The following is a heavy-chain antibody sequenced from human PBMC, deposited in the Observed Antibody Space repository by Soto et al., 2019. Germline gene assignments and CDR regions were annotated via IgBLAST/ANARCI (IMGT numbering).Heavy chain of an antibody. CDR1: GGSLGTSNW. D-gene: IGHD3-3*01. CDR3: ARRKLRFLEWTHGAFDS. V-gene: IGHV4-4*02. CDR2: IYETGRT. Sequence: QVQLRETGPGLVKPSGTLSLICSVSGGSLGTSNWWSWVRQSPGKGLQWIGDIYETGRTKYNPSLQSRLTIAVDESKTQFSRKLASVTAADTAVYYSARRKLRFLEWTHGAFDSWGQGNLVIVSS. J-gene: IGHJ4*02.